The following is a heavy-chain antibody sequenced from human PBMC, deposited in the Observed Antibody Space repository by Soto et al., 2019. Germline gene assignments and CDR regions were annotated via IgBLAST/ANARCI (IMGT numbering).Heavy chain of an antibody. CDR2: TYYSGSP. CDR1: GASITSGNYY. CDR3: ARHDYARGWFGP. D-gene: IGHD4-17*01. V-gene: IGHV4-39*01. J-gene: IGHJ5*02. Sequence: QVQLQVSGPGLVRPSETLSLTCNVSGASITSGNYYWGWIRQPPGKGLEWIGSTYYSGSPYYNPSLRSRVIISVDTSKTRFSLKMSSVTAADTAVYYCARHDYARGWFGPWGQGTLVTVSS.